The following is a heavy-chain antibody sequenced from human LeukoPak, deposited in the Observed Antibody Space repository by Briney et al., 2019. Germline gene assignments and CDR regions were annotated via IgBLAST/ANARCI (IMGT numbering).Heavy chain of an antibody. CDR1: GGSFSGYY. D-gene: IGHD6-6*01. CDR2: INHSGST. J-gene: IGHJ4*02. V-gene: IGHV4-34*01. CDR3: ARDATFEYSSSSWYFDY. Sequence: SETLSLTCAVYGGSFSGYYWSWIRQPPGKGLEWNGEINHSGSTNYNPSLKSRVTISVDTSKNQFSLKLSSVTAADTAVYYCARDATFEYSSSSWYFDYWGQGTLVTVSS.